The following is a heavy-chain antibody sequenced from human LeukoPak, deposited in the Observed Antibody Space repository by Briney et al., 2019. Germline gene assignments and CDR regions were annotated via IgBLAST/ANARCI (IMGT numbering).Heavy chain of an antibody. V-gene: IGHV3-9*01. D-gene: IGHD3-22*01. Sequence: GRSLRLSCAASGFTFDDYAMHWVRQAPGKGLEWVSGISWNSGSIGYADSVKGRFTISRDNAKNSLYLQMNGLRAEDTALYYCAKEREDSSVGFDYWGQGTLVTVSS. CDR2: ISWNSGSI. CDR1: GFTFDDYA. J-gene: IGHJ4*02. CDR3: AKEREDSSVGFDY.